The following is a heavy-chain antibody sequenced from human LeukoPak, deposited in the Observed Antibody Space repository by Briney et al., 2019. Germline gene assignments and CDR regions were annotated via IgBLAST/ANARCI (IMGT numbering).Heavy chain of an antibody. CDR3: ARVRRYTLGDYFVY. V-gene: IGHV4-59*01. Sequence: PSETLSLTCTVSGGSISSYYWSCFRQPPGRGLEWIGYIYYSGSTNYNPSLKSPVNISLKTSKTQFSLKLRSVTAADTAVYYCARVRRYTLGDYFVYWGQGTLVTVSS. CDR2: IYYSGST. J-gene: IGHJ4*02. D-gene: IGHD1-14*01. CDR1: GGSISSYY.